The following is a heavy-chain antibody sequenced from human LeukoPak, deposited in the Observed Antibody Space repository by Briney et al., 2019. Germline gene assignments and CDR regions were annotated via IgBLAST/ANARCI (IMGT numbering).Heavy chain of an antibody. J-gene: IGHJ3*02. D-gene: IGHD2/OR15-2a*01. V-gene: IGHV1-2*02. CDR1: GYTCTGYY. CDR3: ARGLLSVSFDI. Sequence: ASVKVSCKASGYTCTGYYIHWVRQAPGQGLEWMGWINPDSGGTNYAQKFQGRVTMTRDTSISTAYMELSRLTSDDTAVYYCARGLLSVSFDIWGQGTMVIVSS. CDR2: INPDSGGT.